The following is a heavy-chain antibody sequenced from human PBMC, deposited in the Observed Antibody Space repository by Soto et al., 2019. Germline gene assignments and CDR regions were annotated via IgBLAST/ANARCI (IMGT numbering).Heavy chain of an antibody. CDR3: ARDDDGNDY. CDR1: GFTFSRCS. CDR2: ISSSSGTI. J-gene: IGHJ4*02. D-gene: IGHD4-17*01. Sequence: EVQLVESGGGLVQPGGSLRLSCAASGFTFSRCSMNWVRQGPGKGLEWISYISSSSGTIYYADSVKGRFTMSRDNAQNALYLQRNSRRAEDTSVYYWARDDDGNDYWGQGSLVTVSS. V-gene: IGHV3-48*01.